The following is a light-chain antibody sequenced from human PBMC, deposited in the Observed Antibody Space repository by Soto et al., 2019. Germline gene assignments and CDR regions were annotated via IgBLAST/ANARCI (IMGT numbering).Light chain of an antibody. CDR2: GAS. Sequence: EIVLTQSPCTLALSPGERATLSCRASQSVSSSFLAWYQQKLGQAPSLLIYGASSRATDIPDRFSGRGSGTDFTLTISRLEPEDFAVSHCQQYGSSPHSSTFGQGTRLEIK. CDR3: QQYGSSPHSST. V-gene: IGKV3-20*01. J-gene: IGKJ5*01. CDR1: QSVSSSF.